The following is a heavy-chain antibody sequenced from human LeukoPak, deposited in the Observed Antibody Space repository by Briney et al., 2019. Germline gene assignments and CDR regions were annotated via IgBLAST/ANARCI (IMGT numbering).Heavy chain of an antibody. CDR2: INPSGGST. J-gene: IGHJ5*02. CDR1: GYTFTGYY. Sequence: GASVKVSCKASGYTFTGYYMHWVRQAPGQGLEWMGIINPSGGSTSYAQKFQGRVTMTRDTSTSTVYMELSSLRSEDTAVYYCARGFYSGSFTGGGWFDPWGQGTLVTVSS. CDR3: ARGFYSGSFTGGGWFDP. V-gene: IGHV1-46*01. D-gene: IGHD1-26*01.